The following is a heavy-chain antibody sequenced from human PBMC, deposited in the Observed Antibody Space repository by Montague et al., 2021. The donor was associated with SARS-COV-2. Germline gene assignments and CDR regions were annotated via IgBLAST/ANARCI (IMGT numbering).Heavy chain of an antibody. J-gene: IGHJ6*02. CDR3: ARVEFDGGYDSVPLDV. CDR1: GGSISSGGYY. V-gene: IGHV4-31*03. Sequence: LSLTCTVSGGSISSGGYYWSWIRQHPGKGLEWIGYIYYSGSTYYNPSLKSRVTISVDTSKNQFSLKLSSVTAADTAVYYCARVEFDGGYDSVPLDVWGQGTTVTVSS. D-gene: IGHD5-12*01. CDR2: IYYSGST.